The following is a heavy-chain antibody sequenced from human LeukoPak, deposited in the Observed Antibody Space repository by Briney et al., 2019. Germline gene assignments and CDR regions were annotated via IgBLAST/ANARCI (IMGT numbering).Heavy chain of an antibody. D-gene: IGHD3-10*01. CDR1: SDSFSRRSSY. CDR3: AGDGDTINWFFY. Sequence: SETLSLTCTASSDSFSRRSSYWGWLRQPPGKGLEWIGSISYSGSTSYNPSLKSRVTISVDTSKSQFSLKLTSVTAADTAVYYCAGDGDTINWFFYWGQGTLVAVSS. CDR2: ISYSGST. V-gene: IGHV4-39*07. J-gene: IGHJ4*02.